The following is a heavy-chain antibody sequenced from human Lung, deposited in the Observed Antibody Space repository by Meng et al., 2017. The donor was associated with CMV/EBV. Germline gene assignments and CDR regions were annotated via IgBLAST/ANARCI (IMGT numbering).Heavy chain of an antibody. J-gene: IGHJ4*02. CDR2: MYSGGSST. CDR3: SKCSSTSDRYFDY. Sequence: GEXXKISCAASGFTFSRYGMSWVRQAPGKGLEWVSVMYSGGSSTFYADSVQGRFTISRDESKNTLYLQMNSLRAEDTALYYCSKCSSTSDRYFDYWGQGNXV. D-gene: IGHD2-2*01. V-gene: IGHV3-23*03. CDR1: GFTFSRYG.